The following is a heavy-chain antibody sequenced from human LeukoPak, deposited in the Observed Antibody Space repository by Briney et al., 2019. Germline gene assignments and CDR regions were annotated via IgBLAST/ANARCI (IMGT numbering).Heavy chain of an antibody. V-gene: IGHV4-59*01. CDR2: IYCSGST. J-gene: IGHJ6*02. Sequence: PSETLSLTCTVSGGSISSYYWSWIRQPPGKGLEWIGYIYCSGSTNYNPSLKSRVTISVDTSKNQFSLKLSSVTAADTAVYYCARRRITGTTGYYYGMDVWGQGTTVTVSS. CDR1: GGSISSYY. CDR3: ARRRITGTTGYYYGMDV. D-gene: IGHD1-7*01.